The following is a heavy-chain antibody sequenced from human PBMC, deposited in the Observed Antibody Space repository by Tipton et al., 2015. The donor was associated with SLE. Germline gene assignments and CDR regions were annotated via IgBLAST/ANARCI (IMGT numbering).Heavy chain of an antibody. Sequence: TLSLTCSVSGGSISSNYWIWIRQPPGKGLEWIGYISYGGGTYYNPSLKSRVTMSVDRSKNQFSLRLTSVTAADTAVYYCARSGDYSGIYYYGFDVWGQGTTVTVSS. CDR1: GGSISSNY. J-gene: IGHJ6*02. CDR3: ARSGDYSGIYYYGFDV. V-gene: IGHV4-59*01. CDR2: ISYGGGT. D-gene: IGHD4-11*01.